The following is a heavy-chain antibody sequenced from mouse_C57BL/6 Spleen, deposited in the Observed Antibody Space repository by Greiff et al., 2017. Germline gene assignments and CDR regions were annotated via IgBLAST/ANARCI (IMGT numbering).Heavy chain of an antibody. CDR3: ARHLSSGYGFAY. V-gene: IGHV5-15*01. CDR2: ISNLAYSI. CDR1: GFTFSDYG. J-gene: IGHJ3*01. Sequence: DVHLVESGGGLVQPGGSLKLSCAASGFTFSDYGMAWVRQAPRKGPEWVAFISNLAYSIYYADTVTGRFTISRENAKNTLYLEMSSLRSEDTAMYYCARHLSSGYGFAYWGQGTLVTVSA. D-gene: IGHD3-2*02.